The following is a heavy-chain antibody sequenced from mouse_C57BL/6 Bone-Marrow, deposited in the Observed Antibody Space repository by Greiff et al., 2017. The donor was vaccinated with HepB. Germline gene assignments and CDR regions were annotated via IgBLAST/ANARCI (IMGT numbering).Heavy chain of an antibody. J-gene: IGHJ4*01. Sequence: EVKLVESGGDLVKPGGSLKLSCAASGFTFSSYGMSWVRQTPDKRLEWVATISSGGSYTYYPDSVKGRFTISRDNAKNTLYLQMRSLKSEDTAMYYCARHFKENGNYVAMDYWGQGTSVTVSS. CDR1: GFTFSSYG. V-gene: IGHV5-6*01. CDR2: ISSGGSYT. D-gene: IGHD2-1*01. CDR3: ARHFKENGNYVAMDY.